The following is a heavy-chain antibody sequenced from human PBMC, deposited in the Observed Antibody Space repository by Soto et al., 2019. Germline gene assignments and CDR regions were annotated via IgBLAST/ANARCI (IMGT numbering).Heavy chain of an antibody. Sequence: PGGSRRLSCAASGFTFDDYAMHWVRQAPGKGLEWVSGISWNSGSIGYADSVKGRFTISRDNAKNSLYLQMNSLRAEDPALYYCAKDIAAAGVHFDYWGQGTLVTVSS. J-gene: IGHJ4*02. CDR2: ISWNSGSI. V-gene: IGHV3-9*01. CDR3: AKDIAAAGVHFDY. D-gene: IGHD6-13*01. CDR1: GFTFDDYA.